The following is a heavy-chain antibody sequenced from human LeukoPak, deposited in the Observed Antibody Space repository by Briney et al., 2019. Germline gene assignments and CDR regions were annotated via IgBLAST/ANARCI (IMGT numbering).Heavy chain of an antibody. Sequence: KTSQTLSLTCTVSGGSISSGGYYWSWIRQHPGKDLEWIGYIYYSGSTYYNPSLKSRVTISVDTSKNQFSLKLSSVTAADTAVYYCARAPGGYCSSTSCLYYYGMDVWGQGTTVTVSS. J-gene: IGHJ6*02. CDR3: ARAPGGYCSSTSCLYYYGMDV. D-gene: IGHD2-2*01. CDR2: IYYSGST. V-gene: IGHV4-31*03. CDR1: GGSISSGGYY.